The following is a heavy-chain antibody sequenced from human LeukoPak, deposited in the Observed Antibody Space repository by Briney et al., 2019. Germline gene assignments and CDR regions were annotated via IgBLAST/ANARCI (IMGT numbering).Heavy chain of an antibody. J-gene: IGHJ4*02. V-gene: IGHV3-66*02. Sequence: PGGSLRLSCAASGFTVSSNYMSWVRQAPGKGLEWVSVIYSGGSTYYADSVKGRFTISRDNSKNTLYPQMNSLRAEDTAVYYCARDWDSSGYYYDYWGQGTLVTVSS. CDR1: GFTVSSNY. D-gene: IGHD3-22*01. CDR3: ARDWDSSGYYYDY. CDR2: IYSGGST.